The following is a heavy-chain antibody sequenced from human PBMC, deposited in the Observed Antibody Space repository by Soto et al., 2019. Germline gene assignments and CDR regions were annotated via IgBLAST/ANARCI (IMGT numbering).Heavy chain of an antibody. CDR3: ARGGRRLELRNFDY. CDR2: MNPNSGNT. V-gene: IGHV1-8*01. Sequence: QVQLVQSGAEVKKPGASVKVSCKASGYTFTSYDINWVRQATGQGLEWMGWMNPNSGNTGYAQKFQGRVTMTRNTXXSTADMELSSLRSEDTAVYYCARGGRRLELRNFDYWGQGTLVTVSS. J-gene: IGHJ4*02. D-gene: IGHD1-7*01. CDR1: GYTFTSYD.